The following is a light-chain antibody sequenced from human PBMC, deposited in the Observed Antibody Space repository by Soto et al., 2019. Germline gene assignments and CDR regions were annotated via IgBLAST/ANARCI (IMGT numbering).Light chain of an antibody. CDR1: QSVSSY. J-gene: IGKJ2*01. V-gene: IGKV3-11*01. Sequence: EIVLTQSQATLSLSPGERATLSCRASQSVSSYLAWYQQKPGQAPRLLIYDASNRATGIPARFSGSGSGTDFTLTISSLEPEDFAVYYCQQRSNWPRTFGQGTKPEIK. CDR3: QQRSNWPRT. CDR2: DAS.